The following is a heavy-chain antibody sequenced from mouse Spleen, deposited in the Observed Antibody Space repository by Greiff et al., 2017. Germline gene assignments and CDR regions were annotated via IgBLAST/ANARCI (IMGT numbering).Heavy chain of an antibody. CDR3: ARCYYGSSYVRYFDY. CDR1: GYTFTSYW. D-gene: IGHD1-1*01. J-gene: IGHJ2*01. CDR2: IDPNSGGT. Sequence: QVQLQQSGAELVKPGASVKLSCKASGYTFTSYWMHWVKQRPGRGLEWIGRIDPNSGGTKYNEKFKSKATLTVDKPSSTAYMQLSSLTSEDSAVYYCARCYYGSSYVRYFDYWGQGTTLTVSS. V-gene: IGHV1-72*01.